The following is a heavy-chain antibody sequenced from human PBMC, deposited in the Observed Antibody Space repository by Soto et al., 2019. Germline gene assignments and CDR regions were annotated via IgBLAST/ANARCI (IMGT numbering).Heavy chain of an antibody. CDR1: GFTFSSYS. V-gene: IGHV3-23*01. CDR2: FRTGGDGGTT. D-gene: IGHD3-10*01. J-gene: IGHJ4*02. Sequence: GGSLRLSCAASGFTFSSYSMSWVRQAPGKGLEWVSGFRTGGDGGTTYYADSVRGRFTISRDNSKNTLFLQMNSLRAEDTAIYYCAKKVNSGPGSQYFDYWGQGTLVTVSS. CDR3: AKKVNSGPGSQYFDY.